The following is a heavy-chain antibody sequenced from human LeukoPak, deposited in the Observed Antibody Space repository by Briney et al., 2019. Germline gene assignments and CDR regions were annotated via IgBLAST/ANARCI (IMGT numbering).Heavy chain of an antibody. D-gene: IGHD6-13*01. CDR2: INPSGTGT. J-gene: IGHJ4*02. V-gene: IGHV1-46*01. Sequence: ASVKVSCKASGYTITNNYMHWVRQAPGQGLEWMGVINPSGTGTSYAQKFQGRITMSRDTSISTAYMELSSLRSEDTAVYYCARGAAAGTFDYWGQGTLVTVSS. CDR1: GYTITNNY. CDR3: ARGAAAGTFDY.